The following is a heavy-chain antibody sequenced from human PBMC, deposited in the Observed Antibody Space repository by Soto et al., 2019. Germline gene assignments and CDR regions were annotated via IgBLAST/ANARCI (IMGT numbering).Heavy chain of an antibody. J-gene: IGHJ4*02. CDR1: GFTFSSYA. V-gene: IGHV3-30-3*01. D-gene: IGHD2-15*01. Sequence: QVQLAESGGGVVQPGRSLRLSCAASGFTFSSYAMHWVRQAPGKGLEWVAVISYDGSNKYYADSVKGRFTISRDNSKNTLYLQMNSLRAEDTAVYYCARDIVVVVAATLGTPTDYWGQGTLVTVSS. CDR2: ISYDGSNK. CDR3: ARDIVVVVAATLGTPTDY.